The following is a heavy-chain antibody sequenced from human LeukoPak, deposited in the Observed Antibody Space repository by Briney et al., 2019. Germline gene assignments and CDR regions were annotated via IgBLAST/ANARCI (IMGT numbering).Heavy chain of an antibody. CDR3: AKDARRTSGWYFFDY. D-gene: IGHD6-19*01. CDR1: GFTFSSYS. V-gene: IGHV3-21*04. Sequence: GGSLRLSCAASGFTFSSYSMNWVRQAPGKGLEWVSSISSSSSFIYYADSVKGRFTISRDNARASLYLQMNSLRAEDTAVYYCAKDARRTSGWYFFDYWGQGTLVTVSS. J-gene: IGHJ4*02. CDR2: ISSSSSFI.